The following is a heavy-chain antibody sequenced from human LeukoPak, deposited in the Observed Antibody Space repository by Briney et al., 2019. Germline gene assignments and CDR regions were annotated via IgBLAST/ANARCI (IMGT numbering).Heavy chain of an antibody. CDR3: ARGLEVGAASNFDY. D-gene: IGHD1-26*01. CDR1: GGTFSSYA. J-gene: IGHJ4*02. Sequence: ASVKVSCKASGGTFSSYAINWVRQATGQGLEWMGWMNPNSGNTGYAQKFQGRVTITRNTSISTAYMELSSLRSEDTAVYYCARGLEVGAASNFDYWGQGTLVTVSS. V-gene: IGHV1-8*03. CDR2: MNPNSGNT.